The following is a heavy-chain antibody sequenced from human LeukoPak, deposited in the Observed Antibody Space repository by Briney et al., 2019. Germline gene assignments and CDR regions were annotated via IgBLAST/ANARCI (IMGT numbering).Heavy chain of an antibody. CDR1: GYTFTDYY. D-gene: IGHD3-10*01. V-gene: IGHV1-69-2*01. J-gene: IGHJ3*02. CDR3: ARIYGSGRGDAFDI. CDR2: VDPEDGET. Sequence: ASVKVSCKVSGYTFTDYYMHWVQQAPGKGLEWMRLVDPEDGETIYAEKFQGRVTITAHTSTDTAYMALSSLRSEDPAVYYCARIYGSGRGDAFDIWGQGTMVTVSS.